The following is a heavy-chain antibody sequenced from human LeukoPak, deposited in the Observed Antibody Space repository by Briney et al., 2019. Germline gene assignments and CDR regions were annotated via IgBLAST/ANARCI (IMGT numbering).Heavy chain of an antibody. CDR3: ARGINGDLLFDP. V-gene: IGHV4-39*07. Sequence: SETLSLTCTVSGGSISSSSYYWGWIRQPPGKGLEWIGSIYYSGSTYYNPSLKSRVTISVDTSKNQFSLKLSSVTAADTAVYYCARGINGDLLFDPWGQGTLVTVSS. CDR2: IYYSGST. D-gene: IGHD4-17*01. CDR1: GGSISSSSYY. J-gene: IGHJ5*02.